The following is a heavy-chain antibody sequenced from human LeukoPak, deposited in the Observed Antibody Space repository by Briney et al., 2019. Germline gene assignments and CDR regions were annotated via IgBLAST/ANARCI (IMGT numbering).Heavy chain of an antibody. D-gene: IGHD4-23*01. J-gene: IGHJ3*02. Sequence: GGSLRLSCEASGFTFSNFAVSWVRQAPGKGLELVSAISGSGGSTYYADSVKGRFTISRDNSKNTLYLQMNSLRAEDTAVYYCAKSPAVDAAFDIWGQGTMVTVSS. CDR2: ISGSGGST. V-gene: IGHV3-23*01. CDR1: GFTFSNFA. CDR3: AKSPAVDAAFDI.